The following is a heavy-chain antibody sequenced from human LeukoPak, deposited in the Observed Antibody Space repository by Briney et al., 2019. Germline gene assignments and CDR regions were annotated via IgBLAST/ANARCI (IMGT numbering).Heavy chain of an antibody. CDR3: ARDRLCSGGSCYSWFDP. CDR2: IYYSGST. V-gene: IGHV4-30-4*07. D-gene: IGHD2-15*01. J-gene: IGHJ5*02. CDR1: GGSISSGGYS. Sequence: SETLSLTCAVSGGSISSGGYSWRWIRQPPGRGLEWIGYIYYSGSTYYNPSLKSRVTISVDTSKNQFSLKLSSVTAADTAVYYCARDRLCSGGSCYSWFDPWGQGTLVTVSS.